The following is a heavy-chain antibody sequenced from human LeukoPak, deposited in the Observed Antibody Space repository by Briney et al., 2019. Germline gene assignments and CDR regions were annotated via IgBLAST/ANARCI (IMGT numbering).Heavy chain of an antibody. V-gene: IGHV1-2*02. CDR3: ARGRTMDGSTPPFEI. D-gene: IGHD4/OR15-4a*01. CDR2: IDPNTGDT. CDR1: VYTFTNYY. Sequence: ASVKVSCKASVYTFTNYYMHWVRQAPGQGLEGMGGIDPNTGDTNYSQNIQGRATMTRDTSINKAYMELTSLVSDDTAVYYCARGRTMDGSTPPFEIWGQGTMVTVS. J-gene: IGHJ3*02.